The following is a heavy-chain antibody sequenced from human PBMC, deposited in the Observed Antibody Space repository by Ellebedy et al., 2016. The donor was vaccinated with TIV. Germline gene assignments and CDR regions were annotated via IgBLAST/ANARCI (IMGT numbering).Heavy chain of an antibody. V-gene: IGHV4-34*01. J-gene: IGHJ3*01. CDR2: NNRYGRS. D-gene: IGHD3-9*01. CDR1: GGSISGYY. CDR3: ARGFYAASTGYFDAFHF. Sequence: SETLSLXXAVYGGSISGYYWNWIRQAPGKGPEWIGENNRYGRSHYNPSLKSRVSISVDESKNQFSLKLTSVTAADSAVYYCARGFYAASTGYFDAFHFWGQGTMVTVSS.